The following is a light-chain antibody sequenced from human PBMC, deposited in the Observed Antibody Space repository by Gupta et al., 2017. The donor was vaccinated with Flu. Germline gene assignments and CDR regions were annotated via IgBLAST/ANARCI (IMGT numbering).Light chain of an antibody. J-gene: IGLJ1*01. CDR1: SNDVGSSNR. V-gene: IGLV2-11*01. CDR2: DVT. Sequence: QSAPTQPRSVSGSPGQSVTISCTGTSNDVGSSNRVSWYQQRPGKAPKLILYDVTERPSGVPDRFSGSKSRNTASLTISGLQADDEADYYCSSHAGRVTWVFGTGTTVTVL. CDR3: SSHAGRVTWV.